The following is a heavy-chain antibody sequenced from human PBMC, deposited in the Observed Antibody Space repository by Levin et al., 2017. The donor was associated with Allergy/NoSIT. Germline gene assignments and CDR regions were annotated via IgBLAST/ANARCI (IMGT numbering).Heavy chain of an antibody. CDR2: IYYSGST. CDR3: ASFNDILTGWLDY. Sequence: ASETLSLTCTVSGGSISSYYWSWIRQPPGKGLEWIGYIYYSGSTNYNPSLKSRVTISVDTSKNQFSLKLSSVTAADTAVYYCASFNDILTGWLDYWGQGTLVTVSS. V-gene: IGHV4-59*01. J-gene: IGHJ4*02. CDR1: GGSISSYY. D-gene: IGHD3-9*01.